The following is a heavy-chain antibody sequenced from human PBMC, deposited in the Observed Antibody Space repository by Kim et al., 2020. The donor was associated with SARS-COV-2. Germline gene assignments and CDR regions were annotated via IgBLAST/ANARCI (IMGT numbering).Heavy chain of an antibody. CDR3: ARAFLPLGDLSLPFH. D-gene: IGHD3-16*02. Sequence: ASVKVSCKASGYSFAAYAMNWVRQAPGQGLEWMGWIHPNTGNPTYAQGFTGRFVFSLDTSVSTTYLQINSLEAEDTAVYYCARAFLPLGDLSLPFHWGQGPLVPFSS. J-gene: IGHJ4*02. CDR1: GYSFAAYA. V-gene: IGHV7-4-1*02. CDR2: IHPNTGNP.